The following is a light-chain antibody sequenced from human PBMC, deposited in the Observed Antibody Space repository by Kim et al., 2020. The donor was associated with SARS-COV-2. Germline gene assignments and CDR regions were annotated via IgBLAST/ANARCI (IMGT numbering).Light chain of an antibody. V-gene: IGLV3-19*01. J-gene: IGLJ2*01. Sequence: SSELTQDPAVSVALGQTVRITCQGDSLRSYYASWYQQKPGQAPVLVIYGKNNRPSGIPDRFSGSSSGNTASLTLTGAQAEDEADYYCNSRDSSGNHRLFG. CDR2: GKN. CDR3: NSRDSSGNHRL. CDR1: SLRSYY.